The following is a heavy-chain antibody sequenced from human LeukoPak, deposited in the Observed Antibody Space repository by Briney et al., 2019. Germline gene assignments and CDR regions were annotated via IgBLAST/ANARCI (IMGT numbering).Heavy chain of an antibody. Sequence: SETLSLACTVSGGSISSCSYYWSWIRQPAGKGLEWIGRIYTSGSTNYNPSLKSRVTISVDTSKNQFSLKLSSVTAADTAVYYCARDKFLAFDIWGQGTMVTVSS. CDR3: ARDKFLAFDI. CDR2: IYTSGST. CDR1: GGSISSCSYY. V-gene: IGHV4-61*02. J-gene: IGHJ3*02.